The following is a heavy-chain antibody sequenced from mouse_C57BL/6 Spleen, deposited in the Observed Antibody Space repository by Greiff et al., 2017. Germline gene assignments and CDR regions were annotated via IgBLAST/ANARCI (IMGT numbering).Heavy chain of an antibody. Sequence: QVQLQQPGAELVRPGSSVKLSCKASGYTFTSYWMHWVKQRPIQGLEWIGNIDPSDSETHYNQKFKDKATLTVDKSSSTAYMQLSSLTSEDSAVYYCARDDYQYYFDYWDQGTTLTVSS. J-gene: IGHJ2*01. V-gene: IGHV1-52*01. CDR3: ARDDYQYYFDY. CDR1: GYTFTSYW. D-gene: IGHD2-4*01. CDR2: IDPSDSET.